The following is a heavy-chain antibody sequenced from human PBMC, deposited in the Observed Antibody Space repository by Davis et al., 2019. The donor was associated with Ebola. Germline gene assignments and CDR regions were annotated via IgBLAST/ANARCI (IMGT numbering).Heavy chain of an antibody. CDR1: GFSVSSNY. CDR3: ARAVQGVAATAPYYFYGMDV. CDR2: IYSGGTT. Sequence: GGSLRLSCAASGFSVSSNYMNWVRQAPGKGLEWVSVIYSGGTTYYADSVKGRFTISRDNSKNTLNLQMNSLRAEDTAVYHCARAVQGVAATAPYYFYGMDVWGQGTTVTVSS. D-gene: IGHD6-25*01. V-gene: IGHV3-53*01. J-gene: IGHJ6*02.